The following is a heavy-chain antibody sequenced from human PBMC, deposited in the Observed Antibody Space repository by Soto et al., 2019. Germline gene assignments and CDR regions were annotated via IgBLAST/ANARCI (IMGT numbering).Heavy chain of an antibody. CDR2: ISYDGSNK. J-gene: IGHJ6*02. V-gene: IGHV3-30-3*01. CDR1: GFTFSSYA. Sequence: GGSLRLSCAASGFTFSSYAMHWVRQAPGKGLEWVAVISYDGSNKYYADSVKGRFTISRDNSKNTLYLQMNSLRAEDTAVYYCASPYYYDSSGYYQYYYYYGMDVWGQGTTITVSS. CDR3: ASPYYYDSSGYYQYYYYYGMDV. D-gene: IGHD3-22*01.